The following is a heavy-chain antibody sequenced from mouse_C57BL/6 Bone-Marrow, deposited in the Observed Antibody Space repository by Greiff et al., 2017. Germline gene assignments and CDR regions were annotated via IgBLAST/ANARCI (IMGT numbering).Heavy chain of an antibody. V-gene: IGHV14-4*01. Sequence: VQLQQSGAELVRPGASVKLSCTASGFNIKDDYMHWVKQRPEQGLEWIGWIDPENGDTEYASKFQGKATITADTSSNPAYLQLSSLTSEDTAVYYCTAGGNPYYFDYWGQGTTLTVSS. CDR1: GFNIKDDY. CDR2: IDPENGDT. CDR3: TAGGNPYYFDY. D-gene: IGHD2-1*01. J-gene: IGHJ2*01.